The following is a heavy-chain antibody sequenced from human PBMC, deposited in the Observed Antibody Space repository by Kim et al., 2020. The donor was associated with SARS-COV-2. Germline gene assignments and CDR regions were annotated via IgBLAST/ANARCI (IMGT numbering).Heavy chain of an antibody. CDR2: ASGSGGVT. CDR1: GFAFSNYA. J-gene: IGHJ3*01. D-gene: IGHD1-26*01. Sequence: GGSLRLSCAASGFAFSNYAMNWVRQAPGKGLQWVAVASGSGGVTYYADSVKGRFTISRDDSNNTLYLEMSSLRAEDTAVYYCAKAGSTGRFYIAGALDVWDPGTTVTVSS. CDR3: AKAGSTGRFYIAGALDV. V-gene: IGHV3-23*01.